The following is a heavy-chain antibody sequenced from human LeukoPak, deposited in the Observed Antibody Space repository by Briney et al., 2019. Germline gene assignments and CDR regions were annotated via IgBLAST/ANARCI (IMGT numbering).Heavy chain of an antibody. CDR3: AKARIAAAGTGAFDV. J-gene: IGHJ3*01. CDR2: FSATDGSE. D-gene: IGHD6-13*01. CDR1: GFTVSSYG. V-gene: IGHV3-23*01. Sequence: GGSLRRSCAASGFTVSSYGVTWVRLAPGKGLEWVSAFSATDGSEQYAESVKGRFAISRDNSKNRLYLQMNSLRDEDAAVYYCAKARIAAAGTGAFDVWGQGTMVTVSS.